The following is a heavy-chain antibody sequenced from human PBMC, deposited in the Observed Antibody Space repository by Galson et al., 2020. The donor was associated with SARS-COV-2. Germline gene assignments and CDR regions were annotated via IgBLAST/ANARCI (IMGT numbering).Heavy chain of an antibody. Sequence: TGGSLRLSCAASGFSFSKYAMHWVRQAPGKGLEWVAIISHDGSKKSYADSVKGRVTISRDNSKNTLYLQMSSLRAEDTAIYYCARTDFIYSDSGGLDVWGHGTTVTVSS. V-gene: IGHV3-30-3*01. CDR1: GFSFSKYA. CDR3: ARTDFIYSDSGGLDV. CDR2: ISHDGSKK. D-gene: IGHD5-12*01. J-gene: IGHJ6*02.